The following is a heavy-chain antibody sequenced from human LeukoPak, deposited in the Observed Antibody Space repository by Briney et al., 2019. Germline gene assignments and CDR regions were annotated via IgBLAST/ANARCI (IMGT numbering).Heavy chain of an antibody. Sequence: PGGSLRLSCAASGFTFSSYGMSWVRQAPGKGLEWVSAISGSGGSTYYADSVKGRFTISRDNAKNSLYLQMNSLRAEDTAVYYCARGFMWVPGSYHYYHPGDWGQGTLVTVSS. D-gene: IGHD3-16*02. CDR3: ARGFMWVPGSYHYYHPGD. CDR2: ISGSGGST. V-gene: IGHV3-23*01. CDR1: GFTFSSYG. J-gene: IGHJ4*02.